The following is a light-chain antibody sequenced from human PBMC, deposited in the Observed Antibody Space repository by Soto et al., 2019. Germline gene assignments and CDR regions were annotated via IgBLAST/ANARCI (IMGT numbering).Light chain of an antibody. CDR2: GSA. V-gene: IGKV3-15*01. CDR3: QQYHSWPA. CDR1: QSVFSS. Sequence: EIVMTQSPATLSVSPGERATLSCRASQSVFSSLAWYQQRPGQAPRLLIYGSATRATGIPDRFSGSGSGTEFTLTISSLQSEDSAVYYCQQYHSWPAFVQGTKVDIK. J-gene: IGKJ1*01.